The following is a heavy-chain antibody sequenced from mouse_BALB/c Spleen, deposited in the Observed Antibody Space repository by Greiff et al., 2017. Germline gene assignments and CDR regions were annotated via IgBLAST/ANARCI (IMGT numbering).Heavy chain of an antibody. V-gene: IGHV1-87*01. CDR1: GYTFTSYW. CDR3: ARSYYDYDNYAMDY. CDR2: IYPGDGDT. D-gene: IGHD2-4*01. J-gene: IGHJ4*01. Sequence: VQLQQSGAELARPGASVKLSCKASGYTFTSYWMQWVKQRPGQGLEWIGAIYPGDGDTRYTQKFKGKATLTADKSSSTAYMQLSSLASEDSAVYYCARSYYDYDNYAMDYWGQGTSVTVSS.